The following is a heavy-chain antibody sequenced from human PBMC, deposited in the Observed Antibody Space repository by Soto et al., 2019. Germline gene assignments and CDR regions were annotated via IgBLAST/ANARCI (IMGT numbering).Heavy chain of an antibody. V-gene: IGHV3-23*01. Sequence: CISQTPGKGLEWVSVISDSGGSTYYADSVRGRFTISRDNSKSTLFLQMNSLGGDDTAIYYCAKPISGYFAPSDHWGQGTQVTVSS. D-gene: IGHD3-22*01. J-gene: IGHJ4*02. CDR2: ISDSGGST. CDR3: AKPISGYFAPSDH.